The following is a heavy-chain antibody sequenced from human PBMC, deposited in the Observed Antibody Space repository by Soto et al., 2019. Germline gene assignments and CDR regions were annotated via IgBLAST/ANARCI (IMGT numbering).Heavy chain of an antibody. D-gene: IGHD5-12*01. Sequence: ASVKVSCKVSGYTLTELSMHWVRQAPGKGLEWMGVINPDDGGTSYAQKFQGRVTMTRDTSTSTVYMELSSLRSEDTAVYYCASCRLRGYSGPPPGRYFDYWGQGTLVTVSS. J-gene: IGHJ4*02. CDR1: GYTLTELS. CDR2: INPDDGGT. V-gene: IGHV1-24*01. CDR3: ASCRLRGYSGPPPGRYFDY.